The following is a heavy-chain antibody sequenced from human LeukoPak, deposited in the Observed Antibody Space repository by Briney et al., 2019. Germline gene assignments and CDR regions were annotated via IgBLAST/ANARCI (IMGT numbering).Heavy chain of an antibody. CDR3: ARTVVAATPPHFDY. D-gene: IGHD2-15*01. CDR1: GFTVSSNY. Sequence: PGGSLRLSCAASGFTVSSNYMSWVRQAPGKGLEWVSVIYSGGGTYYADSVKGRFTISRDNSKNTLNIQMNSLRAEDTAVYYCARTVVAATPPHFDYWGQGTLVTVSS. V-gene: IGHV3-53*01. J-gene: IGHJ4*02. CDR2: IYSGGGT.